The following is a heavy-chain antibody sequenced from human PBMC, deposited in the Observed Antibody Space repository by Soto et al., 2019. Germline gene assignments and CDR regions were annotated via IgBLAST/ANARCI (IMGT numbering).Heavy chain of an antibody. CDR1: GFTFSSYG. J-gene: IGHJ4*02. CDR2: IWYDGSNK. CDR3: ARDLSPDC. Sequence: PGGSIRLSCGVSGFTFSSYGMHWVRQAPGKGLEWVAVIWYDGSNKYYADSVKGRFTISRDNAKNSLYLQMNSLRAEDTAVYYCARDLSPDCWGQGTLVTVSS. V-gene: IGHV3-33*08.